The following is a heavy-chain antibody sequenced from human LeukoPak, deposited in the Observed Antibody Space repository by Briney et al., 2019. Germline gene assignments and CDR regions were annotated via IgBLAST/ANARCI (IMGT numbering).Heavy chain of an antibody. V-gene: IGHV4-4*02. CDR1: DASISSSDW. D-gene: IGHD2-8*02. Sequence: SETLSLTCVVSDASISSSDWWSWVRPSPGKGLEWIGEIYYTGSRNYNPSLKSRVAMSVDTSKNQFSLELTSVTAADTAEYYCARAVHPQRVPVKDAYGLDVWGQGTTVTVSS. CDR3: ARAVHPQRVPVKDAYGLDV. CDR2: IYYTGSR. J-gene: IGHJ6*02.